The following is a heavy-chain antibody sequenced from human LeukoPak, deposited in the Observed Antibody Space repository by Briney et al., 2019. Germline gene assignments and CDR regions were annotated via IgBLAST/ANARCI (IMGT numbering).Heavy chain of an antibody. D-gene: IGHD3-10*01. CDR3: ARDRGRPLYYFDY. V-gene: IGHV4-59*01. CDR1: GGSISSYY. Sequence: PSETLSLTCTVSGGSISSYYWSWIRQPPGEGLEWIGYIYYSGSTNYNPSLKSRVTISVDTSKNQFSLKLSSVTAADTAVYYCARDRGRPLYYFDYWGQGTLVTVSS. CDR2: IYYSGST. J-gene: IGHJ4*02.